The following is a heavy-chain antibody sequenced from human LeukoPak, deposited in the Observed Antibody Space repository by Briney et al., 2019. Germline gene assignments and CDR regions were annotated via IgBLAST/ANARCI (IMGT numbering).Heavy chain of an antibody. V-gene: IGHV4-61*01. CDR1: GGSISSSSYY. D-gene: IGHD1-26*01. Sequence: SETLSLTCTVSGGSISSSSYYWSWIRQPPGKGLEWIGYIYYSGSTNYSPSLKSRVTISVDTSKNQFSLKLSSVTAADTAVYYCARGRWELLDYFDYWGQGTLVTVSS. CDR3: ARGRWELLDYFDY. J-gene: IGHJ4*02. CDR2: IYYSGST.